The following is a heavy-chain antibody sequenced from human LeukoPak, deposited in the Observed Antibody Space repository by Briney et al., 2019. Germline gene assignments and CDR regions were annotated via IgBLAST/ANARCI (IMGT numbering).Heavy chain of an antibody. CDR2: IDTSGNSI. Sequence: PGGSLRLSCAASGLTFRTYAMNWVRQAPGKGLEWISYIDTSGNSIYYTDSVKGQFTISRDDAKNSLYLQMNSLRAEDTAVYYCAKEYLRYYYGSGSSLDYWGQGTPVTVSS. V-gene: IGHV3-48*04. CDR1: GLTFRTYA. J-gene: IGHJ4*02. CDR3: AKEYLRYYYGSGSSLDY. D-gene: IGHD3-10*01.